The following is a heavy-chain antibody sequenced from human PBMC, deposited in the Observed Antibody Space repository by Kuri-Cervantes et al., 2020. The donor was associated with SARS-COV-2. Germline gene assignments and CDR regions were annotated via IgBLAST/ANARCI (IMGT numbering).Heavy chain of an antibody. J-gene: IGHJ3*02. Sequence: LSLTCAASGFTFSDSAMNWVRQAPGKGLEWVSAISTSGAYTYYADSVKGRFTIYRDNSKNTLYLQMNSLRAEDTAVYYCARVKTAAGTHDAFDMWGQGTMVTVSS. V-gene: IGHV3-23*01. CDR2: ISTSGAYT. D-gene: IGHD6-13*01. CDR3: ARVKTAAGTHDAFDM. CDR1: GFTFSDSA.